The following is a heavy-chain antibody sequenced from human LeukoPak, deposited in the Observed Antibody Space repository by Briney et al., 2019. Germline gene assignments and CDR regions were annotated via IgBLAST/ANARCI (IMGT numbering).Heavy chain of an antibody. Sequence: GESLKISCEGSGYSFTNYWIGWVRQMPGKGLEWMAIIYPGDSDTRYSPSFQGQVTISVDKSISTAYLQWSSLEASDTAMYYCARCSYTSGYGFDYWGQRTLVTVSS. D-gene: IGHD5-18*01. CDR1: GYSFTNYW. CDR2: IYPGDSDT. V-gene: IGHV5-51*01. CDR3: ARCSYTSGYGFDY. J-gene: IGHJ4*02.